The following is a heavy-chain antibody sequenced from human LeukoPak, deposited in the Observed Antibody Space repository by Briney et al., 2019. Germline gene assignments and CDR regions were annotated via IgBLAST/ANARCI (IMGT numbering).Heavy chain of an antibody. CDR2: IYYSGST. Sequence: SETLSLTCTVSGGSISSSSYYWGWIRQPPGKGLEWIGSIYYSGSTYYNPSLKSRVTISVDTSKNQFSLKLSSVTAADTAVYYCARGQYSSSPTRYYYFDYWGQGTLVTVSS. V-gene: IGHV4-39*07. CDR1: GGSISSSSYY. CDR3: ARGQYSSSPTRYYYFDY. D-gene: IGHD6-6*01. J-gene: IGHJ4*02.